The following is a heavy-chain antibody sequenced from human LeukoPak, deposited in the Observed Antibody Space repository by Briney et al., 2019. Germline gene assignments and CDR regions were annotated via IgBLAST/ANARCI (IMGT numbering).Heavy chain of an antibody. CDR2: IWYDGSNT. D-gene: IGHD6-13*01. V-gene: IGHV3-33*01. CDR3: AREYSAGWFDP. J-gene: IGHJ5*02. CDR1: GFTFSSYG. Sequence: GGSLRLSCAASGFTFSSYGMHWVRQAPGEGLEWVAVIWYDGSNTFYADSVKGRFTISRDNSKNTLYLQMNSLRAEDTAVYYCAREYSAGWFDPWGQGTLVTVSS.